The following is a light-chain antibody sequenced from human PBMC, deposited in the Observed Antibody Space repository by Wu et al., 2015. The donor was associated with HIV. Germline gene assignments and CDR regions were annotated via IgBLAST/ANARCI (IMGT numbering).Light chain of an antibody. Sequence: EIVLTQSPATLSLSPGERATLSCRASQSVSSYLAWYQQKPGQSPRLLIYDASDRATGIPARFSGSGSGTDFTLTISTLEPEDFAVYYCQQRKFWGTFGGGTKVEIK. V-gene: IGKV3-11*01. J-gene: IGKJ4*01. CDR3: QQRKFWGT. CDR1: QSVSSY. CDR2: DAS.